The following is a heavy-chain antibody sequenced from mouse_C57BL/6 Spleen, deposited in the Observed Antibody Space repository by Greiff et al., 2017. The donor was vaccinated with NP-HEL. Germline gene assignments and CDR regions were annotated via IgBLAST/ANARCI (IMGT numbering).Heavy chain of an antibody. CDR2: IDPSDSYT. V-gene: IGHV1-69*01. J-gene: IGHJ2*01. Sequence: VQLQQPGAELVMPGASVKLSCKASGYTFTSYWMHWVKQRPGQGLEWIGEIDPSDSYTNYNQKFKGKSTLTVDKSSSTAYMQLSSLTSEDSAVYYCARGRWLLLLYYCDYWGQGTTLTVSS. D-gene: IGHD2-3*01. CDR1: GYTFTSYW. CDR3: ARGRWLLLLYYCDY.